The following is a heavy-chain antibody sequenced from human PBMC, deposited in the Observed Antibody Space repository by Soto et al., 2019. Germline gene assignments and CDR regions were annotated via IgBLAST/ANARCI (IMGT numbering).Heavy chain of an antibody. D-gene: IGHD5-18*01. Sequence: GASVKVSCKASGGTFSSYAISWVRQAPGQGLEWMGGIIPIFGTANYAQKFQGRVTITADESTSTAYMELSSLRSEDTAVYYCALGGYSYGTDHGMDVWGQGTTVTVSS. J-gene: IGHJ6*02. CDR3: ALGGYSYGTDHGMDV. CDR2: IIPIFGTA. V-gene: IGHV1-69*13. CDR1: GGTFSSYA.